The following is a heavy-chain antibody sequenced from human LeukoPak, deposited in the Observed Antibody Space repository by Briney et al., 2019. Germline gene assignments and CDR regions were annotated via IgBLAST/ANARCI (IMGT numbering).Heavy chain of an antibody. CDR1: GGTFSNYG. CDR2: IIPISGTT. J-gene: IGHJ4*02. V-gene: IGHV1-69*13. Sequence: ASVKVSCKASGGTFSNYGIGWVRQAPGQGLEWMGGIIPISGTTNYAQNFQGRVTITADESTTTAYMELASLRFDDTAVYYCARFDPGVHPGGYWGQGTLVTVSS. CDR3: ARFDPGVHPGGY. D-gene: IGHD3-16*01.